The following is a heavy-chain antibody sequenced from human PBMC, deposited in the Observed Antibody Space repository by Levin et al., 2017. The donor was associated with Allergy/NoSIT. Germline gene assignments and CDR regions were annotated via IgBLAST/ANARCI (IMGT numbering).Heavy chain of an antibody. D-gene: IGHD2-8*02. J-gene: IGHJ4*02. CDR2: VSPDGRKK. Sequence: GGSLRLSCAASGFTFGDYAMHWVRQAPGKGLEWVTLVSPDGRKKYYADSVKGRFTISRDNSENTLYLQIDSLRAEDTAMYFCARASDDFVTWGCGFWGQGTRVTVSS. CDR3: ARASDDFVTWGCGF. CDR1: GFTFGDYA. V-gene: IGHV3-30*04.